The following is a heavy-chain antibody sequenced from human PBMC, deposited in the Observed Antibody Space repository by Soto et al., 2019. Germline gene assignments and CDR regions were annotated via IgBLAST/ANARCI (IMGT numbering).Heavy chain of an antibody. CDR3: ARSGDNYNLLDY. J-gene: IGHJ4*02. V-gene: IGHV3-11*06. D-gene: IGHD1-1*01. CDR2: SSNSGTFT. Sequence: GGSLRLSCEASGFTFSDYYMSWIRQAPGKGLEGIAYSSNSGTFTKYADSVKGRFSISRDNAKNSLYLQINNLSGEDTATYFCARSGDNYNLLDYWGQGTPVTVSS. CDR1: GFTFSDYY.